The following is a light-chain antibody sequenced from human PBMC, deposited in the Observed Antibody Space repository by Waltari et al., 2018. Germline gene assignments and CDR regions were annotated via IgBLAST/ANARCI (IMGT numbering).Light chain of an antibody. CDR3: QQYNTTPLT. J-gene: IGKJ4*01. Sequence: DIVMTQSPDSLAVSLAERATINRKSSQSVLYTSTNRNYLAWYQKKPGQPPKLLIYWASTRESGVPDRFSGSGSGRDFTLTISSLQAEDVAVYYCQQYNTTPLTFGGGTKVEIK. V-gene: IGKV4-1*01. CDR2: WAS. CDR1: QSVLYTSTNRNY.